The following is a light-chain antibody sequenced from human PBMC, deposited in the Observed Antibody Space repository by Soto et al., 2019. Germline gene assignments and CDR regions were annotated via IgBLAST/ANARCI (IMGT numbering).Light chain of an antibody. Sequence: EIVLTQSPGTVSLSPGERAALSCRASQRVGSAYIGWYQQKPGQAPRLLIFGASRGATGIPDRFSGSGSGTDFTLTITEVEPEDSAVYYCQHYGRSPSFGQGTKVDIK. CDR1: QRVGSAY. J-gene: IGKJ1*01. CDR3: QHYGRSPS. CDR2: GAS. V-gene: IGKV3-20*01.